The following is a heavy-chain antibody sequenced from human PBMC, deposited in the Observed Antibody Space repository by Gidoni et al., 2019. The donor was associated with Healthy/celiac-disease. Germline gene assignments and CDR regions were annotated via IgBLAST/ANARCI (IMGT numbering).Heavy chain of an antibody. J-gene: IGHJ4*02. CDR2: IYYSGST. V-gene: IGHV4-39*01. CDR3: ARGAYYGSGSYPFDY. Sequence: QLQLQESGPGLVKPSETLSLPCTVSGGSISISSYYWGWIRQPPVKGLEWIGSIYYSGSTYYNPSLKSRVTISVDTSKNQFSLKLSSVTAADTAVYYCARGAYYGSGSYPFDYWGQGTLVTVSS. CDR1: GGSISISSYY. D-gene: IGHD3-10*01.